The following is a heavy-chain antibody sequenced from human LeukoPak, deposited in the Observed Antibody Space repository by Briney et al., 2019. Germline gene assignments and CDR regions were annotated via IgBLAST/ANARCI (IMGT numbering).Heavy chain of an antibody. CDR3: ARVKGLGENYFDY. CDR2: IYSGGST. D-gene: IGHD3-16*01. CDR1: GGSISSGDYY. J-gene: IGHJ4*02. V-gene: IGHV3-53*01. Sequence: PSETLSLTCTVSGGSISSGDYYMSWVRQAPGKGLEWVSVIYSGGSTYYADSVKGRFTISRDNSKNTLYLQMNSLRAEDTAVYYCARVKGLGENYFDYWGQGTLVTVSS.